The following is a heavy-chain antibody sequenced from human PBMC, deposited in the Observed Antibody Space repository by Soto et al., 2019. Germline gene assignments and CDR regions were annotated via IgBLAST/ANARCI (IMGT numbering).Heavy chain of an antibody. D-gene: IGHD1-1*01. Sequence: EVQLVESGGGLVQPGRSLRLSCAASGFTFDDYAMHWVRQAPGKGLEWVSGISWNSGSIGYADSVKGRFTISRDNAKNSLYLQMNSLRAEDTALYYCAKDVFEEERGGWFDPWGQGTLVTVSS. CDR1: GFTFDDYA. CDR2: ISWNSGSI. J-gene: IGHJ5*02. CDR3: AKDVFEEERGGWFDP. V-gene: IGHV3-9*01.